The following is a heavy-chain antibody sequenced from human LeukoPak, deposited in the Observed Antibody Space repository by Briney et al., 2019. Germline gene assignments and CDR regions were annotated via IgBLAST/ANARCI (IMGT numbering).Heavy chain of an antibody. CDR3: ARGLGSSWFYR. V-gene: IGHV3-48*02. Sequence: ETGGSLRLSCAASGFTFGSQNMTWARQAPGKGLEWLSFISGGGETIVYSDSVKGRFTISRDNAQNSLYLQMNSLRDEDTAVYYCARGLGSSWFYRWGQGTLVTVSS. CDR2: ISGGGETI. CDR1: GFTFGSQN. D-gene: IGHD6-13*01. J-gene: IGHJ4*01.